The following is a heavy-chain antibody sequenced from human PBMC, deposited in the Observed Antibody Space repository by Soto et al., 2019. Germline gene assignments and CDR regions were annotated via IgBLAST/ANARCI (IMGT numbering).Heavy chain of an antibody. CDR2: VNPSGGHT. J-gene: IGHJ4*02. V-gene: IGHV1-46*01. D-gene: IGHD2-21*02. CDR1: GDTFTDYY. Sequence: QVQLMQSGAEVKKPGASVKVSCKASGDTFTDYYIHWVRQAPGQGLEWMGTVNPSGGHTTYAQHYLGRVTMTGDTSTSPLYMELTSLTSEDTAVYYCARGGHVVVVTAALDYWGQGTLVTVSS. CDR3: ARGGHVVVVTAALDY.